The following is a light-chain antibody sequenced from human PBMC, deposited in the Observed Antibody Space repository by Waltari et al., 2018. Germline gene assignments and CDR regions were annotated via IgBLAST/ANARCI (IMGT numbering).Light chain of an antibody. CDR1: RSNIGSNY. CDR3: AAWDDSLSGRV. J-gene: IGLJ3*02. Sequence: QSVLTQPPSASGTPGQRVTTSCSGSRSNIGSNYVYWYQQVPGTAPKLLIYRNNQRPSGVPDRFSGSKSGTSASLAISGLRSEDEVDYYCAAWDDSLSGRVFGGGTKVTVL. CDR2: RNN. V-gene: IGLV1-47*01.